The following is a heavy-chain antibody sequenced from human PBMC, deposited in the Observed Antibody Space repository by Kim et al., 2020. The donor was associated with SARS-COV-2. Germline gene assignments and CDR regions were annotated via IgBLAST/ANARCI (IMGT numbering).Heavy chain of an antibody. D-gene: IGHD1-26*01. CDR2: INAGNGNT. CDR3: ARGWEHYYYYYGMDV. V-gene: IGHV1-3*01. J-gene: IGHJ6*02. Sequence: ASVKVSCKASGYTFTSYAMHWVRQAPGQRLEWMGWINAGNGNTKYSQKFQGRVTITRDTSASTAYMELSSLRSEDTAVYYCARGWEHYYYYYGMDVWGQGTTVTVSS. CDR1: GYTFTSYA.